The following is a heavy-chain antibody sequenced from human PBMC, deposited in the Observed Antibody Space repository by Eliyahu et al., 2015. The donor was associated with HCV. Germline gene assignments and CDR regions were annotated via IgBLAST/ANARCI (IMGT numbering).Heavy chain of an antibody. CDR3: STGCYSTKCPAEV. V-gene: IGHV3-74*01. CDR1: GFTFSSKW. CDR2: ISPDGSVT. Sequence: EVQLVESGGGLVQPGGSLRVSCAASGFTFSSKWMHWVRQTPGKGLLSVSHISPDGSVTNYADSVKGRFTISRDNAKNTLFLQMNSLSAEDTATYYCSTGCYSTKCPAEVWGQGILVTVSS. D-gene: IGHD2-2*01. J-gene: IGHJ4*02.